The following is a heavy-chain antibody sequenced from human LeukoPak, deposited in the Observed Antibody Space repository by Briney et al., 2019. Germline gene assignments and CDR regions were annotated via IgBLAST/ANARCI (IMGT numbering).Heavy chain of an antibody. CDR1: GFTFSSYA. D-gene: IGHD3-3*01. CDR3: AREGRITIFGVVIPSDAFDI. V-gene: IGHV3-23*01. CDR2: ISGSGGST. J-gene: IGHJ3*02. Sequence: GGSLRLSCAASGFTFSSYAMSWVRQAPGKGLEWVSAISGSGGSTYYADSVKGRFTISRDNSKNSLYLQMNSLRAEDTAVYYCAREGRITIFGVVIPSDAFDIWGQGTMVTVSS.